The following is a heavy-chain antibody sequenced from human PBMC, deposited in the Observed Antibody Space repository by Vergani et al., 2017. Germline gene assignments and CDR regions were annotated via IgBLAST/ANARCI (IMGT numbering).Heavy chain of an antibody. V-gene: IGHV3-30-3*01. CDR2: ISYDGSNK. D-gene: IGHD3-3*01. Sequence: QVQLVESGGGVVQPGRSLRLSCAASGFTFSSYAMHWVRQAPGKGLEWVAVISYDGSNKYYADSVKGRFTISRDNSKNTLYLQMNSLRAECTAVYYCARDKRFLEWSHYYMDVWGKGTTVTVSS. CDR1: GFTFSSYA. CDR3: ARDKRFLEWSHYYMDV. J-gene: IGHJ6*03.